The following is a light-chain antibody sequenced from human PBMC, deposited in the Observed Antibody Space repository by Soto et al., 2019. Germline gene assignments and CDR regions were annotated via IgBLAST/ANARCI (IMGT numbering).Light chain of an antibody. Sequence: QSVLTRPPSASGTPGQRVTISCSGSSSNIGSDTVNWYQQFPGTAPKLLIYTNDQRPSGVPDRISGSKSGTSASLAISGLQSEDEADYYCASWDDSLNGPVFGGGTKLTVL. CDR2: TND. CDR1: SSNIGSDT. CDR3: ASWDDSLNGPV. V-gene: IGLV1-44*01. J-gene: IGLJ2*01.